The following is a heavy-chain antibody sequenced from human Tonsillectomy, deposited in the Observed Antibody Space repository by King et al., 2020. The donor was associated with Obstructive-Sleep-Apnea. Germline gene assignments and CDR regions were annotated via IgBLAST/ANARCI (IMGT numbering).Heavy chain of an antibody. Sequence: HVQLVESGAEVKKPGASVKVSCKASGYTFTGYYMHWVRQAPGQGLEWMGGINPNTGGTNYAQKFHGWVTMTRDTSIKTAYMELRRLRSDDTAVYYCAKSPGYCSGGSCYSEYYYGMDVWGQGTTVTVSS. D-gene: IGHD2-15*01. CDR1: GYTFTGYY. CDR2: INPNTGGT. V-gene: IGHV1-2*04. CDR3: AKSPGYCSGGSCYSEYYYGMDV. J-gene: IGHJ6*02.